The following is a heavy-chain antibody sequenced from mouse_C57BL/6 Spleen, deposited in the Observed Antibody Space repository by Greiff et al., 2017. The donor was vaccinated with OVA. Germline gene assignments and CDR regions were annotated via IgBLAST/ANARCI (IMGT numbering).Heavy chain of an antibody. D-gene: IGHD6-1*01. CDR2: INPNNGGT. CDR3: ASEGEVYYFDY. V-gene: IGHV1-22*01. J-gene: IGHJ2*01. Sequence: EVQLQESGPELVKPGASVKMSCKASGYTFTDYNMHWVKQSHGKSLEWIGYINPNNGGTSYNQKFKGKATLTVNKSSSTAYMELRSLTSEDSAVYYCASEGEVYYFDYWGQGTTLTVSS. CDR1: GYTFTDYN.